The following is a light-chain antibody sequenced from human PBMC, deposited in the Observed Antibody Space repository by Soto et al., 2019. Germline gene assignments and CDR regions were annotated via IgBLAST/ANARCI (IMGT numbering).Light chain of an antibody. J-gene: IGKJ5*01. Sequence: EIVLTQSPGTLSLSPGERATLSCRASQSVSSTYLAWYQQKPGQAPSLLIYGASRRATGIPDRFSGSGSGTDFTLTISRLEPEDFAVYYCQQRYNWPPITFGQGTRLEIK. CDR1: QSVSSTY. V-gene: IGKV3D-20*02. CDR2: GAS. CDR3: QQRYNWPPIT.